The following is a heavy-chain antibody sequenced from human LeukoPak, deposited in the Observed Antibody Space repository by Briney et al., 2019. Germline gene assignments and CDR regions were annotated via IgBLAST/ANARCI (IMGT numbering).Heavy chain of an antibody. CDR1: GFTLNDYY. CDR2: ISSSGSTI. J-gene: IGHJ4*02. D-gene: IGHD5-18*01. CDR3: AREEYSYGYDY. Sequence: GGSLRLSCAASGFTLNDYYKSWIRQAPGKGLEWVSYISSSGSTIYYADSVKGRFTISRDNAKNSLYLQMHSLRAEDTAVYYCAREEYSYGYDYWGQGTLVTVSS. V-gene: IGHV3-11*01.